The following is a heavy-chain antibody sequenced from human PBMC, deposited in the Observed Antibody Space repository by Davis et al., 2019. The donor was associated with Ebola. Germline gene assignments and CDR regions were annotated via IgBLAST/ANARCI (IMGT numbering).Heavy chain of an antibody. J-gene: IGHJ6*02. D-gene: IGHD6-6*01. CDR1: GYTFTTYL. V-gene: IGHV1-3*01. CDR2: INVANGNT. CDR3: ASSSSSSAYYYYGMDV. Sequence: ASVKVSCKASGYTFTTYLIHWVRQAPGQRLEWMGWINVANGNTQYSQKFQGRVTITRDTSASTAYMELSSLRSEDTAVYYCASSSSSSAYYYYGMDVWGQGTTVTVSS.